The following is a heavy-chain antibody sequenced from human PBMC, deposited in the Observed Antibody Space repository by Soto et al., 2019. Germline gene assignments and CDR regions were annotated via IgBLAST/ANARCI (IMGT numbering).Heavy chain of an antibody. CDR1: GFTFSSYA. CDR2: ISYDGSNK. Sequence: GGSLRLSSAASGFTFSSYAMHWVRQAPGKGLEWVAVISYDGSNKYYADSVKGRFTISRDNSKNTLYLQMNSLRAEDTAVYYSGKYDVYFWGSYRPYFDSGGQGTLVPVSS. D-gene: IGHD3-16*02. CDR3: GKYDVYFWGSYRPYFDS. V-gene: IGHV3-30-3*01. J-gene: IGHJ4*02.